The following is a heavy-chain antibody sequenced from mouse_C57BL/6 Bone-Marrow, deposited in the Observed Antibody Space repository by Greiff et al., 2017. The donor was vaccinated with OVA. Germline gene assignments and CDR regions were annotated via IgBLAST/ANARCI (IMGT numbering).Heavy chain of an antibody. CDR3: AREGIYYDYDGFAY. V-gene: IGHV1-81*01. D-gene: IGHD2-4*01. CDR1: GYTFTSYG. Sequence: VQLQQSGAELARPGASVKLSCKASGYTFTSYGISWVKQRTGQGLEWIGEIYPRSGNTYYNEKFKGKATLTADKSSSTAYMELRSLTSEDSAVYFCAREGIYYDYDGFAYWGQGTLVTVSA. J-gene: IGHJ3*01. CDR2: IYPRSGNT.